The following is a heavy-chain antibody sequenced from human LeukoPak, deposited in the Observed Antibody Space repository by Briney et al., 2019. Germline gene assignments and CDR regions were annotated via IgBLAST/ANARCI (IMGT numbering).Heavy chain of an antibody. CDR1: GGSISSYY. D-gene: IGHD6-25*01. V-gene: IGHV4-59*01. CDR2: IYYSGST. Sequence: SETLSLTCTVSGGSISSYYWSWIRQPPGKGLEWIGYIYYSGSTNYNPSLKSRVTISVDTSKNQFSLKLSSVTVADTAVYYCARADGSDYYYYYMDVWGKGTTVTVSS. J-gene: IGHJ6*03. CDR3: ARADGSDYYYYYMDV.